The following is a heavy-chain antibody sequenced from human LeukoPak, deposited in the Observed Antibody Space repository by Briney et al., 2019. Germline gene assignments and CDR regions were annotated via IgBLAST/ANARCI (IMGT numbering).Heavy chain of an antibody. CDR1: GFTFSNAW. CDR3: TIQLFDSSSWYSKYFQH. CDR2: IKSKTDGGTT. D-gene: IGHD6-13*01. V-gene: IGHV3-15*01. Sequence: PGGSLRLSCAASGFTFSNAWMSWVRQAPGKGLEWVGRIKSKTDGGTTDYAAPVKGRFTISRDDSKNTLYLQMNSLKTEDTAVYYCTIQLFDSSSWYSKYFQHWGQGTLVTVSS. J-gene: IGHJ1*01.